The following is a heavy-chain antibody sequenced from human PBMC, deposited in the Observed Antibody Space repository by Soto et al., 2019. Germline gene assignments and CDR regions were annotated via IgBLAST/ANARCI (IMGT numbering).Heavy chain of an antibody. J-gene: IGHJ6*02. CDR3: AREQLVPTYYYYGMDV. Sequence: QVQLVQSGAEVKKPGASVKVSCKASGYTFTSYGISWVRQAPGQGLEWMGWISAYNGNTNYAQKLQGRVTMTTDTSTSSAYMELRSLRADDTAVYYCAREQLVPTYYYYGMDVLGQGTTVTVSS. CDR1: GYTFTSYG. CDR2: ISAYNGNT. V-gene: IGHV1-18*01. D-gene: IGHD6-6*01.